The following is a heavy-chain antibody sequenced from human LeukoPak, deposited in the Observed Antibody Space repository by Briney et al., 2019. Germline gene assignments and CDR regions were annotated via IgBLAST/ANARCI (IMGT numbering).Heavy chain of an antibody. CDR3: AKDTISYGAYYYYMDV. Sequence: GGSLRLSCVASGFTFSSHAMNWVRQAPGKGLEWVAVISYDGSNKYYEDSVKGRFTISRDNSKNTLYLQMNSLRAEDTAVYYCAKDTISYGAYYYYMDVWGKGTTVTVSS. CDR2: ISYDGSNK. D-gene: IGHD5-18*01. CDR1: GFTFSSHA. J-gene: IGHJ6*03. V-gene: IGHV3-30*04.